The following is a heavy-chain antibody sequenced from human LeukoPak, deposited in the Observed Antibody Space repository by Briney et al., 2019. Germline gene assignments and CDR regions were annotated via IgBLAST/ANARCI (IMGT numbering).Heavy chain of an antibody. J-gene: IGHJ4*02. CDR3: VALGPSAYDSSGYYLGY. V-gene: IGHV1-46*01. CDR2: INPSGCST. Sequence: ASVKVSCKASGYTFTSYYMHWVRQAPGQRLEWMGIINPSGCSTSYAQKFQGRVTMTRDTSTSTVYMELSGLISDDTAVYCFVALGPSAYDSSGYYLGYWGQGTLVTVSS. D-gene: IGHD3-22*01. CDR1: GYTFTSYY.